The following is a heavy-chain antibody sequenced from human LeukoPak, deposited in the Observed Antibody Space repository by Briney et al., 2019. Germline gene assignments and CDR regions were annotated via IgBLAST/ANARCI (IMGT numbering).Heavy chain of an antibody. CDR1: GGTFSSYA. D-gene: IGHD1-26*01. CDR3: ARAPYIVGATRSAFDI. J-gene: IGHJ3*02. Sequence: SVKVSCKASGGTFSSYAISWVRQAPGQGLEWMGGIIPIFGTANYAQKFQGRVTITADESTSTAYMELSSLRSEDTAVYYCARAPYIVGATRSAFDIWGQGTTVTVSS. CDR2: IIPIFGTA. V-gene: IGHV1-69*13.